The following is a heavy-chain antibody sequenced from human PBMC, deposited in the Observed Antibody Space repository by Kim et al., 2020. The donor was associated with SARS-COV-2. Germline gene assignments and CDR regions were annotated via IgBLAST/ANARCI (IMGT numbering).Heavy chain of an antibody. J-gene: IGHJ6*02. Sequence: YAPSVKGRFHVSRKNSKISLYLQMNSLKTEDTAVYYCARDTAAAMDVWGQGTTVTVSS. D-gene: IGHD6-25*01. CDR3: ARDTAAAMDV. V-gene: IGHV3-72*01.